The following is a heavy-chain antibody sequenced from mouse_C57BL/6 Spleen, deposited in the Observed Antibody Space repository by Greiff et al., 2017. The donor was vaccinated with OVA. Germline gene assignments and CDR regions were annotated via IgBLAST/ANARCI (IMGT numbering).Heavy chain of an antibody. J-gene: IGHJ1*03. CDR1: GYTFTSYW. CDR2: IYPGNSDT. Sequence: VQLQQSGTVLARPGASVKMSCKTSGYTFTSYWMHWVKQRPGQGLEWIGAIYPGNSDTSYNQKFKGKAKLTAVTSASTAYMELSSLTNEDSAVYYCTRPYYSNWYFDVWGTGTTVTVSS. D-gene: IGHD2-5*01. V-gene: IGHV1-5*01. CDR3: TRPYYSNWYFDV.